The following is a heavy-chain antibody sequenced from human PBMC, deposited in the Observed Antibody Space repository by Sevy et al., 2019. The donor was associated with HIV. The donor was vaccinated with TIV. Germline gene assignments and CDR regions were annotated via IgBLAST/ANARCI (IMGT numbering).Heavy chain of an antibody. D-gene: IGHD2-2*01. V-gene: IGHV4-59*08. CDR2: IYYNGHI. CDR3: AGENALSRGYS. J-gene: IGHJ4*02. Sequence: SETRSLTCTVSGGSITSLYWNWIRQPPGKGLEWIANIYYNGHINYNPSLKSRVTLSLDTSKNQFSLRLSSVTAADTAMYYCAGENALSRGYSWGQGTLVTVSS. CDR1: GGSITSLY.